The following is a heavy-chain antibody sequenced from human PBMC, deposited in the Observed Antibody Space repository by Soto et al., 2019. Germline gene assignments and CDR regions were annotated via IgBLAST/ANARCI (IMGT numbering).Heavy chain of an antibody. CDR2: INTDGSTT. CDR3: ASGGGCSGGSCMGWFDP. CDR1: GFTFTSYW. Sequence: EVQLVESGGGLVQPGGSLRLSCGASGFTFTSYWMHWVRQAPGKGLVWVSRINTDGSTTNYADSVKGRFTISRDNAKNTVYLQMNSLRAEDTALYYCASGGGCSGGSCMGWFDPWGQGTLVTVSS. V-gene: IGHV3-74*01. D-gene: IGHD2-15*01. J-gene: IGHJ5*02.